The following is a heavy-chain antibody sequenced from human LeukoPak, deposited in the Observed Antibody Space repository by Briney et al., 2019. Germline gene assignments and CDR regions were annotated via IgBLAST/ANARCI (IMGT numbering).Heavy chain of an antibody. D-gene: IGHD2-8*01. V-gene: IGHV4-30-4*08. CDR2: IYYSGST. J-gene: IGHJ5*02. CDR1: GGSISSGDYY. CDR3: AKNGQSGFSFDP. Sequence: PSETLSLTCTVSGGSISSGDYYWSWIRQPPGKGLEWIGYIYYSGSTYYNPSLKSRVTISVDTSKNQFSLKLFSVTAADTAVYYCAKNGQSGFSFDPWGQGTLVTVSS.